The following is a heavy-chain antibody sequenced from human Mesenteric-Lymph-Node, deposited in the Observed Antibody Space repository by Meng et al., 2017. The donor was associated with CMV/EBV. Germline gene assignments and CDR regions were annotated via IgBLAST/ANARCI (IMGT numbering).Heavy chain of an antibody. CDR1: GFTFDDYA. CDR3: ASDRSYYYDSSGYSLGN. CDR2: ISWNSGSI. Sequence: SLKISCAASGFTFDDYAMHWVRQAPGKGLEWVSGISWNSGSIGYADSVKGRFTISRDNAKNSLYLQMNSLRAEDTAVYYCASDRSYYYDSSGYSLGNWGQGTLVTVSS. V-gene: IGHV3-9*01. D-gene: IGHD3-22*01. J-gene: IGHJ4*02.